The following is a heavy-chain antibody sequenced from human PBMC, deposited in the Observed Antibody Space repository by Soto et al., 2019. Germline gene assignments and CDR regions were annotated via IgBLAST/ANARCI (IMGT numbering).Heavy chain of an antibody. CDR2: IYYSGST. CDR1: GGSISSYY. D-gene: IGHD6-13*01. J-gene: IGHJ5*02. Sequence: TSETLSLTCGVYGGSISSYYWSWIRQPPGKGLEWIGYIYYSGSTNYNPSLKSRVTISVDTSKNQFSLKLSSVTAADTAVYYCARDSSSWTGGWFDPWGQGTLVTVSS. V-gene: IGHV4-59*01. CDR3: ARDSSSWTGGWFDP.